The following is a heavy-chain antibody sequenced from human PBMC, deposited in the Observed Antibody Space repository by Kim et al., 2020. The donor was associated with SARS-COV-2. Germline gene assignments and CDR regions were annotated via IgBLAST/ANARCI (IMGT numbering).Heavy chain of an antibody. J-gene: IGHJ4*02. V-gene: IGHV4-4*02. D-gene: IGHD3-10*01. CDR3: ARGGLSYYFDY. Sequence: NSNPSLKSRVTISVDKFRNQFSLKLSSVTAADTAVYYCARGGLSYYFDYWGQGTLVTVSS.